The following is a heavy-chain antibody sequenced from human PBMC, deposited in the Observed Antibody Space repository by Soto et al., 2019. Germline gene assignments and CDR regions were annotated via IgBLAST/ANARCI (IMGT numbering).Heavy chain of an antibody. D-gene: IGHD5-18*01. J-gene: IGHJ4*02. CDR3: ATGGYSYGYRLDY. V-gene: IGHV3-53*01. CDR2: IYSGGSA. Sequence: PGGSLRLSCAASGFTVSSNYMSWVRQAPGKGLEWVSVIYSGGSAYYADSVKGRFTISRDNSKNTLYLQMNSLRAEDTAVYYCATGGYSYGYRLDYWGQGTLVTVSS. CDR1: GFTVSSNY.